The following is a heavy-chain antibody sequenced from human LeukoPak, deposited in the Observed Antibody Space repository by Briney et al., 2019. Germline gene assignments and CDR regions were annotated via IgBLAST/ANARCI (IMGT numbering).Heavy chain of an antibody. CDR3: ASLMMGAFDI. CDR1: GFTVSSNY. J-gene: IGHJ3*02. Sequence: GGSLRLSCAASGFTVSSNYMSWVRQAPGKGLEWASVIYSGGSTYYADSVKGRFTISRDNSKNTLYLQMNSLRAEDTAVYYCASLMMGAFDIWGQGTMVTVSS. CDR2: IYSGGST. V-gene: IGHV3-66*01. D-gene: IGHD2-8*01.